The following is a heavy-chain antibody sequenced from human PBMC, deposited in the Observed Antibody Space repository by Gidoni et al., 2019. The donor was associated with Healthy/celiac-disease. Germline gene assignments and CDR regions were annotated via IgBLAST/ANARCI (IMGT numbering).Heavy chain of an antibody. Sequence: QLQLQESGSGLVKPSQTLSPTCAVSGGSISSGGYSWSWIRQPPGKGLEWIGYIYHSGSTYYNPSLKSRVTISVDRSKNQFSLKLSSVTAADTAVYYCARIYYAGGWFDPWGQGTLVTVSS. J-gene: IGHJ5*02. CDR2: IYHSGST. CDR1: GGSISSGGYS. CDR3: ARIYYAGGWFDP. D-gene: IGHD3-10*02. V-gene: IGHV4-30-2*01.